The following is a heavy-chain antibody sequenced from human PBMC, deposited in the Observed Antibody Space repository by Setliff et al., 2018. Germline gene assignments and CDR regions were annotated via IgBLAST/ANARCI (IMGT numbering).Heavy chain of an antibody. CDR3: ARGYHYSDSSGYYRY. Sequence: SETLSLTCTVSGGSISSHYWSWNRQPPGKGLEWMGSIYYSGSTNYNPSLKSRVTIAVDTSKNQFSLKLSPVTAADTDVYYCARGYHYSDSSGYYRYWGPGTLVTVSS. CDR1: GGSISSHY. V-gene: IGHV4-59*11. CDR2: IYYSGST. J-gene: IGHJ4*02. D-gene: IGHD3-22*01.